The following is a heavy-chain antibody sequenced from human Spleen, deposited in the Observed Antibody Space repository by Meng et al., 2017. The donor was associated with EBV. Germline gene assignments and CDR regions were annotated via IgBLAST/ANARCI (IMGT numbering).Heavy chain of an antibody. V-gene: IGHV1-69*14. CDR2: NVHIFPTT. J-gene: IGHJ4*02. Sequence: QVPLVQSGPEVKKPGSSVMVSCKASGGSFSSYTISWVRQASGQGLEWRGGNVHIFPTTNYAQKSQDRITLTADKSTSTAYVELSSLRSEDTAVYYCASETGGGYTPDYWGQGTLFTVSS. D-gene: IGHD5-18*01. CDR1: GGSFSSYT. CDR3: ASETGGGYTPDY.